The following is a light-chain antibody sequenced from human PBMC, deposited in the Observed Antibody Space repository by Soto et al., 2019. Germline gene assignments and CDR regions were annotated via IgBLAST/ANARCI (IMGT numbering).Light chain of an antibody. CDR1: SRDVGGYKY. CDR3: SSYAGSNIDYV. J-gene: IGLJ1*01. Sequence: QSVLTQPLSASGSPGQSVTIFCTGTSRDVGGYKYVSWYQQHPGKVPKLMIYELSKRPSRVPDRFSGSKSGNTASLTVSGLQAEDEADYYCSSYAGSNIDYVFGTGTKVTVL. CDR2: ELS. V-gene: IGLV2-8*01.